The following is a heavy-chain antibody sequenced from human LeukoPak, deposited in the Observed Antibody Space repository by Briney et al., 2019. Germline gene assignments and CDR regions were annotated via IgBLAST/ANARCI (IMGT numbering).Heavy chain of an antibody. V-gene: IGHV3-23*01. CDR3: ASRIATAGSVDY. D-gene: IGHD6-13*01. CDR1: GFTFSLYA. CDR2: ISGDAGDA. J-gene: IGHJ4*02. Sequence: GGSLRLSCAASGFTFSLYAMNWVRQAPGKGLEWVSAISGDAGDAFYADSVQGRFTISRDNSKNTLHLQMNTLRAEDTAVYYCASRIATAGSVDYWGQGTLVTVSS.